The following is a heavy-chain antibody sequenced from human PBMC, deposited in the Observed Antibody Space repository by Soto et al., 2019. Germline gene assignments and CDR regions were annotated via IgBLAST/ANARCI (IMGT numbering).Heavy chain of an antibody. CDR1: GYTFTSYG. J-gene: IGHJ4*02. D-gene: IGHD3-9*01. Sequence: GASVKVSCKASGYTFTSYGISWVRQAPGQGLEWMGWISAYNGNTNYAQKLQGRVTMTTDTSTSTACMELRSLRSDDTAVYYCARNYDILTGYYSAPVPYYFDYWGQGTLVTVSS. V-gene: IGHV1-18*01. CDR3: ARNYDILTGYYSAPVPYYFDY. CDR2: ISAYNGNT.